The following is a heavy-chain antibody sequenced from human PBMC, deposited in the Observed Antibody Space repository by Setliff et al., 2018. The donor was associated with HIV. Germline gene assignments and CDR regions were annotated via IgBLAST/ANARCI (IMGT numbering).Heavy chain of an antibody. J-gene: IGHJ4*02. CDR3: ARGWWHYYYDY. V-gene: IGHV3-7*01. CDR2: IEQDGTEK. CDR1: GFTFSSYW. D-gene: IGHD2-15*01. Sequence: GGSLRLSCAASGFTFSSYWMSWVRQAPGKGLEWVANIEQDGTEKYYVDPVKGRFTISRDNAKNSLYLQMNSLRAEDTAVYYCARGWWHYYYDYWGQGTLVTVSS.